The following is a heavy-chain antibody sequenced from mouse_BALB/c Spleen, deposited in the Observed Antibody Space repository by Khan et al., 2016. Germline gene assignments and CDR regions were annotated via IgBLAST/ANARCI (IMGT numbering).Heavy chain of an antibody. CDR3: ARSFGYRGFAY. Sequence: VQLQESGPGLVKPSQSLSLTCTVTGYSITSDYAWNWIRQFPGNKLEWMGYISYSGSTNYNPSLKSRVSITRDTAKNQVFLQLNSVTTEDTATYSGARSFGYRGFAYWGEGPLVTVSA. J-gene: IGHJ3*01. D-gene: IGHD2-2*01. CDR2: ISYSGST. V-gene: IGHV3-2*02. CDR1: GYSITSDYA.